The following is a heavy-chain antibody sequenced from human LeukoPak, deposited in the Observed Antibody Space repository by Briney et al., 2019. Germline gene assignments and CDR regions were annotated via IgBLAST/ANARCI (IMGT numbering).Heavy chain of an antibody. D-gene: IGHD3-22*01. V-gene: IGHV5-51*01. CDR2: SHPINSDT. Sequence: GESLQISCKGSGFNFTAYWIAWVRQMPGKGLEWMGISHPINSDTKYSPSFRGQVTISADKSSSTAYLQWNSLKASDTAMYYCARHQYYYDSSGNYGWFDSWGQGTLVTVSS. CDR3: ARHQYYYDSSGNYGWFDS. CDR1: GFNFTAYW. J-gene: IGHJ5*01.